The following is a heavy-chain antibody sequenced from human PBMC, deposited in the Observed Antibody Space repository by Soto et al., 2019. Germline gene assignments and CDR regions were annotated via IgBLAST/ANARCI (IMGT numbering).Heavy chain of an antibody. CDR3: TKYRRTDAEGSSFAY. J-gene: IGHJ4*02. CDR2: IHYSGST. D-gene: IGHD2-2*01. V-gene: IGHV4-59*01. Sequence: SETLSLTCTVSGGSISGSYWSWIRQTPGKVLEWVGYIHYSGSTNYNTSLKSRVTMSVDSAKNQFSLQLSSVTAADTAVYFCTKYRRTDAEGSSFAYWGQGALVTV. CDR1: GGSISGSY.